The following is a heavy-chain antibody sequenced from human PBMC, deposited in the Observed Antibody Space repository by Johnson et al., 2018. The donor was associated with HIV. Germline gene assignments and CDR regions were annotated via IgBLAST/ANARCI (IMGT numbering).Heavy chain of an antibody. CDR2: ISYDGSNK. CDR3: AKSWHSGSLYDAFHI. V-gene: IGHV3-30*18. Sequence: QVQLVESGGGVVQPGGSLRLSCAASGFIFSSYGMHWVRQAPGKGLEWVAVISYDGSNKYYADSVRGRFTISRDNSKNTLYLQMNSLRAEDTAVYYCAKSWHSGSLYDAFHIWGQGTMVTVSS. J-gene: IGHJ3*02. D-gene: IGHD1-26*01. CDR1: GFIFSSYG.